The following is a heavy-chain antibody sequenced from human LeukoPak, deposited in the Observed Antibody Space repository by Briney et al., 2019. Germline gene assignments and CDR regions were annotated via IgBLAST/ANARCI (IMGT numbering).Heavy chain of an antibody. Sequence: PSETLSLTCTVSGDSISSYYWSWIRQPPGKGLEWIGYIFYSGITNYDPSLKSRVTISVDTSKKQFSLKLTSVTAADTAVYYCARDSGSYPHWFAPWGQGTLVTVSS. D-gene: IGHD1-26*01. J-gene: IGHJ5*02. CDR3: ARDSGSYPHWFAP. CDR1: GDSISSYY. CDR2: IFYSGIT. V-gene: IGHV4-59*01.